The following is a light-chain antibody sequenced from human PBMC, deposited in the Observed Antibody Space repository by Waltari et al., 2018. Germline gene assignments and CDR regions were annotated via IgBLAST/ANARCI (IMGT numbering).Light chain of an antibody. CDR3: SSYTHSSVI. CDR2: DVS. Sequence: QSALTQPRSVSGSPGQSVTIPCTGSSSDVGFYNYVSWYQQHPGKAPKFIIYDVSERPAGVPDRCSGSKSGNTASLTISGRQAEDEADYFCSSYTHSSVIFGGGAKLTVL. V-gene: IGLV2-11*01. J-gene: IGLJ2*01. CDR1: SSDVGFYNY.